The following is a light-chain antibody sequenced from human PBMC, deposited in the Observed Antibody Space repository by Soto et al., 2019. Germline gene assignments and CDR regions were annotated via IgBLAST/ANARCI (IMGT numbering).Light chain of an antibody. V-gene: IGKV1-39*01. CDR1: QSITTY. J-gene: IGKJ4*01. CDR3: QQSYSSPRT. Sequence: DIQMTQSPSSLSASVGDRVTITCRASQSITTYLNWYQQKPGTAPRLLIYGASSLQSGVPSTFSGSGSGTDFALTITSLQPEDFATYYCQQSYSSPRTFGGGTKREIK. CDR2: GAS.